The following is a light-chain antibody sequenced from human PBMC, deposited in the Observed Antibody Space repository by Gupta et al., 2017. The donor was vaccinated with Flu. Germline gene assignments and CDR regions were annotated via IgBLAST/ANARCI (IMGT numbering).Light chain of an antibody. J-gene: IGLJ2*01. CDR3: NSRDSSGNHVV. CDR2: DKN. Sequence: GQTVRITCQGDSLRSYSASWYQQKPGQAPVLVIYDKNNRPSGISDRFSGSSSGNTASLTITGAQAEDEADYYCNSRDSSGNHVVFGGGTKLTVL. V-gene: IGLV3-19*01. CDR1: SLRSYS.